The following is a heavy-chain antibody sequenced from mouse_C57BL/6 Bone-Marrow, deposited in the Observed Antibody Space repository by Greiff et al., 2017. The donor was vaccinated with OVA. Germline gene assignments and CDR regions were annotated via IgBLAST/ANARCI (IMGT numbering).Heavy chain of an antibody. J-gene: IGHJ2*01. CDR1: GYTFTSYW. CDR3: ACATGTSDY. Sequence: QVQLKQSGAELAKPGASVKLSCKASGYTFTSYWMHLVKQRPGQGLEWIGYINPSSGYTKYNQKFKDKATLTADKSSSTAYMQLSSLTSEDSAVYYCACATGTSDYWGQGTTLTVSS. D-gene: IGHD4-1*02. CDR2: INPSSGYT. V-gene: IGHV1-7*01.